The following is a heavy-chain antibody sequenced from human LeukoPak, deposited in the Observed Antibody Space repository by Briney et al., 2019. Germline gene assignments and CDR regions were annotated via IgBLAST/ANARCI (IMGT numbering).Heavy chain of an antibody. Sequence: GRSLRLSCAASGFTISTYAMTWVRQAPGKGLEWVSSITSSGATTYYADSVKVRFTISRVPAKNTLYLQMDTLPAGASAVFSCAKEFIAGDGHVDCDSWGQGTLDSVSS. CDR3: AKEFIAGDGHVDCDS. J-gene: IGHJ4*02. CDR1: GFTISTYA. CDR2: ITSSGATT. V-gene: IGHV3-23*01. D-gene: IGHD5-24*01.